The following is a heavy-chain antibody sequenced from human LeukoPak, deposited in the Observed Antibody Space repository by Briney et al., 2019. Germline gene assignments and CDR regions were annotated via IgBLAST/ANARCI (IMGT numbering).Heavy chain of an antibody. CDR1: GGTFTTYS. V-gene: IGHV1-69*13. Sequence: SVKVSCKASGGTFTTYSISWVRQAPGQGLEWMGGVIPIFGTTNYAQKFQGRVTITADESATTSYMELSSLRSEDTAVYYCAGAFSSVAPRLNDAFDIWGQGTLVTVSS. J-gene: IGHJ3*02. CDR2: VIPIFGTT. D-gene: IGHD5/OR15-5a*01. CDR3: AGAFSSVAPRLNDAFDI.